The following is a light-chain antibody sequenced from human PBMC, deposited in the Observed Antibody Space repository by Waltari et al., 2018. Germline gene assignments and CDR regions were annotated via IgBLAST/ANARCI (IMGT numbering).Light chain of an antibody. CDR1: QSISSW. J-gene: IGKJ2*01. CDR2: KAS. Sequence: DIQMTQSPSTLSTSVGDRVTITCRASQSISSWLAWYQQKPGKAPKLLIYKASSLESGVPSRFSGSGSGTEFTLTISSLQPDDFATYYCQQYNSYPYTFGQGTKLEIK. V-gene: IGKV1-5*03. CDR3: QQYNSYPYT.